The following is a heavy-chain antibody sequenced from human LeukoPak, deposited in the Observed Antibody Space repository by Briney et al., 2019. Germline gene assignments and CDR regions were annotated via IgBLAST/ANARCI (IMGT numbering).Heavy chain of an antibody. D-gene: IGHD1-26*01. CDR2: IRYDGSHK. J-gene: IGHJ4*02. CDR1: KFNFRNFA. V-gene: IGHV3-30*02. Sequence: GRSLRLSCAASKFNFRNFAMHWVRQVPGKGLEWVTFIRYDGSHKYYADSVKGRFTISRDNSKNTLYLQMNSLRVEDTAVYYCAKDRPVGIVGAAAGFDYWGQGTLVTVSS. CDR3: AKDRPVGIVGAAAGFDY.